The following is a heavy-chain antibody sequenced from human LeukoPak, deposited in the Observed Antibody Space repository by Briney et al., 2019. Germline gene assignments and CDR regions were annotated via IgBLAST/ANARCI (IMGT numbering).Heavy chain of an antibody. CDR1: GFTVSSNY. CDR2: IYSGGST. Sequence: QPGGSLRLSCAASGFTVSSNYMSWVRQAPGKGLEWVSVIYSGGSTYYADSVKGRFTISRDNSKNTLYLQMNSLRAEDTAVYYCARDVLGTYYYDSSGSPRAYWGQGTLVTASS. V-gene: IGHV3-53*01. J-gene: IGHJ4*02. CDR3: ARDVLGTYYYDSSGSPRAY. D-gene: IGHD3-22*01.